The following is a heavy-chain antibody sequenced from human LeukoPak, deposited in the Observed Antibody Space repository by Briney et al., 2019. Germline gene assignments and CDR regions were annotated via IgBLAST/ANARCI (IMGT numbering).Heavy chain of an antibody. CDR2: IDYSGNT. CDR1: GGSISSSSYN. J-gene: IGHJ6*03. Sequence: SETLSLTCSVSGGSISSSSYNWCWIRQPPGKGLEWIGNIDYSGNTYYNPSLKSRVTISVDTSKNQFSLKLSSVTAADTAVYYCARTTEAHSWRTRYYDYYMDVWGKGTTVTVSS. V-gene: IGHV4-39*07. CDR3: ARTTEAHSWRTRYYDYYMDV. D-gene: IGHD6-13*01.